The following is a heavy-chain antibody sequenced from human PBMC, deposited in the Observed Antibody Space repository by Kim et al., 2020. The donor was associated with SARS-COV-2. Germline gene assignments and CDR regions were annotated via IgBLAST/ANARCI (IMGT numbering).Heavy chain of an antibody. D-gene: IGHD6-6*01. CDR1: GDSVSSNSAA. V-gene: IGHV6-1*01. CDR3: ARTSGDSSSSGNWFDP. Sequence: SQTLSLTCAISGDSVSSNSAAWNWIRQSPSRGLEWLGRTYYRSKWYNDYAVSVKSRITINPDTSKNQFSLQLNSVTPEDTAVYYCARTSGDSSSSGNWFDPWGQGTLVTVSS. J-gene: IGHJ5*02. CDR2: TYYRSKWYN.